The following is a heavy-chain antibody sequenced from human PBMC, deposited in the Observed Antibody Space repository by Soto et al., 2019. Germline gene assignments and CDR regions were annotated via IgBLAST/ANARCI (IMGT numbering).Heavy chain of an antibody. CDR1: GGTFSSYA. CDR3: ARAVGRYSSSPGNYYYGMDV. D-gene: IGHD6-6*01. V-gene: IGHV1-69*13. J-gene: IGHJ6*02. Sequence: GASVKVSCKASGGTFSSYAISWVRQAPGQGLEWMGGIIPIFGTANYAQKFQGRVTITADESTSTAYMELSSLRSEDTAVYYCARAVGRYSSSPGNYYYGMDVWGQGTTVTVSS. CDR2: IIPIFGTA.